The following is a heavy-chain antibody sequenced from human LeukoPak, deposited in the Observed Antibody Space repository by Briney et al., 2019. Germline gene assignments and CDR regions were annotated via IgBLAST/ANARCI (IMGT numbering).Heavy chain of an antibody. J-gene: IGHJ4*02. CDR3: VRHVWLDF. CDR1: GFSFSRHW. D-gene: IGHD2-8*01. V-gene: IGHV3-74*01. Sequence: GGSLRLSCAASGFSFSRHWMHWVRRPPGRGLMWVSRISPDGRDTRYADSARGRFTISRDNAKNTLYLQMNSLRVEDTAVYYCVRHVWLDFWGQGTLVTVSS. CDR2: ISPDGRDT.